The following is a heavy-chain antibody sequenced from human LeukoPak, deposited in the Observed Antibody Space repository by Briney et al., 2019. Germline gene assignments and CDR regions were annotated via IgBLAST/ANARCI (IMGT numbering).Heavy chain of an antibody. CDR2: IWYDGSNK. V-gene: IGHV3-33*01. CDR1: GFTFSSYG. Sequence: PGGSLRLSCAASGFTFSSYGMHWVRQAPGKGLEWVAVIWYDGSNKYYADSVKGRFTISRDNSKNTLYLQMNSLRAEDTAVYYCARELTGQLLLPLRVYYYYGMDVWGQGTTVTVSS. CDR3: ARELTGQLLLPLRVYYYYGMDV. J-gene: IGHJ6*02. D-gene: IGHD2-15*01.